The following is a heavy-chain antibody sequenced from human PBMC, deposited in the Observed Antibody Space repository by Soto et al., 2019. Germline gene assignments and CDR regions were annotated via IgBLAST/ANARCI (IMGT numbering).Heavy chain of an antibody. CDR2: ISGSGGST. V-gene: IGHV3-23*01. CDR3: AKDVREAAAAPDAVDY. Sequence: EVQLLESGGGLVQPGGSLRLSCAASGFTFSSYAMSWVRQAPGKGLEWVSAISGSGGSTYYADSVKGRFTISRDNAKNTLDLQMNSLRAEDTAVYYCAKDVREAAAAPDAVDYWGQGTLVTVSS. CDR1: GFTFSSYA. D-gene: IGHD6-13*01. J-gene: IGHJ4*02.